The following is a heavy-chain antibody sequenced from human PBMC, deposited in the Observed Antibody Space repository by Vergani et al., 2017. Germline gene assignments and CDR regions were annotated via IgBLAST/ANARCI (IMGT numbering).Heavy chain of an antibody. CDR1: GFTFSSYS. Sequence: EVQLVESGGGLVKPGGSLRLSCAASGFTFSSYSMNWVRQAPGKGLEWVSSISSSSSYIYYADSVKGRFTISRDNAKNSLYLQMNSLRAEDTAVYYCARDHPYYDVWSGYYSAYYYYGMDVWGQGTTVTVSS. D-gene: IGHD3-3*01. V-gene: IGHV3-21*01. J-gene: IGHJ6*02. CDR3: ARDHPYYDVWSGYYSAYYYYGMDV. CDR2: ISSSSSYI.